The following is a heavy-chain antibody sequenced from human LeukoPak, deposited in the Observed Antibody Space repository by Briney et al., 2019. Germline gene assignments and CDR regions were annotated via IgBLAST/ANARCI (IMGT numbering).Heavy chain of an antibody. CDR1: GVSINSHY. V-gene: IGHV4-59*08. D-gene: IGHD2-2*01. J-gene: IGHJ5*02. CDR2: GHYSGTT. Sequence: PSETLSLTCTVSGVSINSHYWSWIRQSPGKGLEWIAYGHYSGTTNYNPSLKSRVTISVDTSKNQFSLKLSSVTAADTAVYYCARQHPPKEYLTWGQGTLVTVSS. CDR3: ARQHPPKEYLT.